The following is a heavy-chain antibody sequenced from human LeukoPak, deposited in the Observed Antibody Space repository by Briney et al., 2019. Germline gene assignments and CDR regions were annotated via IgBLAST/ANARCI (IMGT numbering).Heavy chain of an antibody. CDR3: ARDSYYDILTGYLRYFDY. Sequence: EASVKVSCKASGYTFTSYYMHWVRQAPGQGLEWMGIINPSGGSTSYAQKFQGRVTMTRDTSTSTVYMELSSLRSEDTAVYYCARDSYYDILTGYLRYFDYWGQGTLVTVSS. CDR2: INPSGGST. J-gene: IGHJ4*02. CDR1: GYTFTSYY. D-gene: IGHD3-9*01. V-gene: IGHV1-46*01.